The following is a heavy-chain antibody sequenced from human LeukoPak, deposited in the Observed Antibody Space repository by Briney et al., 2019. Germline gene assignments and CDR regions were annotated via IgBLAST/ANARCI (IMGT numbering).Heavy chain of an antibody. D-gene: IGHD2-2*01. J-gene: IGHJ4*02. CDR2: ITPNLAIT. CDR3: ARDSALRCSSTSCYFDY. CDR1: GGTFSSYS. V-gene: IGHV1-69*04. Sequence: GASLKASCKASGGTFSSYSISWVRQAPGQGPEWLGRITPNLAITDYAQKFRGRVTLTADKSTSTVYMELGSLTSEDTAAYYCARDSALRCSSTSCYFDYWGQGTLVTVSS.